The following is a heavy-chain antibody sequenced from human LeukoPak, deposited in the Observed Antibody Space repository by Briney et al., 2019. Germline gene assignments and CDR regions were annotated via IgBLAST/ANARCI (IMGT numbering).Heavy chain of an antibody. V-gene: IGHV1-2*02. CDR3: ASGACAFDY. Sequence: ASVKVSCKASRYTFTDYYMHWVRQAPGQGLEWMGWINPNSGGTNYAQKFQGRVTMTRDTSIRTAYMELSSLRSDDTAMYYCASGACAFDYWGQGTLVTVSS. CDR1: RYTFTDYY. J-gene: IGHJ4*02. D-gene: IGHD3-16*01. CDR2: INPNSGGT.